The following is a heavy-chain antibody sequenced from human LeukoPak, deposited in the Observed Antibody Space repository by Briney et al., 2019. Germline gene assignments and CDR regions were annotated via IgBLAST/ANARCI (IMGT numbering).Heavy chain of an antibody. CDR2: IGPTGTDR. CDR1: GFTFSSCG. J-gene: IGHJ4*02. V-gene: IGHV3-21*01. CDR3: AKRPYYYDSSGWELSYFDY. Sequence: GGSLRLSCAASGFTFSSCGFNWVRQAPGKGLEWVSSIGPTGTDRYYADSVKGRFTISRDNAKNSLLLQMNSLRAEDTAVYYCAKRPYYYDSSGWELSYFDYWGQGTLVTVSS. D-gene: IGHD3-22*01.